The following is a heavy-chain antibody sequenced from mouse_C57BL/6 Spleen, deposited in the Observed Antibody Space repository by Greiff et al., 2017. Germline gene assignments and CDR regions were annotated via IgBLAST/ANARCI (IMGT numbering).Heavy chain of an antibody. CDR3: ARNDWFDY. J-gene: IGHJ2*01. Sequence: QVQLQQSGTELVKPGASVKLSCKASGYTFTSYWMHWVKQRPGQGLEWIGMIHPNSGSTNYNEKFKSKDTLTVDKSSSTAYMQLSSLTSEDSAVYYCARNDWFDYWGQGTTLTVSS. D-gene: IGHD2-4*01. CDR1: GYTFTSYW. CDR2: IHPNSGST. V-gene: IGHV1-64*01.